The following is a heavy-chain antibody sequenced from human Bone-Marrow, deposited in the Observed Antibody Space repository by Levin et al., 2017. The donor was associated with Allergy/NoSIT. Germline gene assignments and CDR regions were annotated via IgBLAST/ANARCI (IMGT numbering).Heavy chain of an antibody. V-gene: IGHV3-66*02. Sequence: QSGGSLRLSCAASGFTVNSHYMIWVRQTPGTGLEWVSIIYGGGSTYYADSVKGRFTIPRDNSKNTLYLQMNSLKPEDTAMYYCARTYYTSGSFTYWGQGTLVTVSS. CDR2: IYGGGST. J-gene: IGHJ4*02. CDR3: ARTYYTSGSFTY. D-gene: IGHD3-10*01. CDR1: GFTVNSHY.